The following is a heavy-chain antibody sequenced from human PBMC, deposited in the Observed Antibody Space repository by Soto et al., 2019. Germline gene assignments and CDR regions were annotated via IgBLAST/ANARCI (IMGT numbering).Heavy chain of an antibody. D-gene: IGHD6-19*01. J-gene: IGHJ4*02. CDR1: GYTHNELS. V-gene: IGHV1-24*01. Sequence: GASAKACCKVSGYTHNELSMHWVQQSHEKGLEWMGGFDPEDGETIYAQKFQGRVTMTEDTSTDTAYMELSSLRSEDTAVYYCATLQSGWYFPFDYWGQGTLVTVSS. CDR2: FDPEDGET. CDR3: ATLQSGWYFPFDY.